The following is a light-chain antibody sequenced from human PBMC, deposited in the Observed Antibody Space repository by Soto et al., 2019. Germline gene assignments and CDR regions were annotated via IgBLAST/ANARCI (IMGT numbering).Light chain of an antibody. J-gene: IGKJ1*01. CDR1: QSIISY. V-gene: IGKV3-15*01. CDR3: QQYNNWPRT. CDR2: GAS. Sequence: EIVLTQSAATLSLSPGERGNLXCRASQSIISYLPWSQQKPGQAPRLLTYGASTRAHGSPARFSGSGSVTEFTRTISSLQSEDFAVYYGQQYNNWPRTFGQGTKVDIK.